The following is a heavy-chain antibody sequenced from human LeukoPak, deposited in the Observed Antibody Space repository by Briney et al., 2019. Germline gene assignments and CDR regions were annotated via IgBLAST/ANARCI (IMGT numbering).Heavy chain of an antibody. V-gene: IGHV1-8*03. J-gene: IGHJ4*02. D-gene: IGHD3-22*01. CDR2: MNPNSGNT. CDR3: ARNLLDYYDSSESSDSGGAYFDY. CDR1: GYTFTSYD. Sequence: ASVKVSCKASGYTFTSYDINWVRQATGQGLEWMGWMNPNSGNTGYAQKFQGRVTITRNTSISTAYMEMSSLRSEDTAVYYCARNLLDYYDSSESSDSGGAYFDYWGQGTPVTVSS.